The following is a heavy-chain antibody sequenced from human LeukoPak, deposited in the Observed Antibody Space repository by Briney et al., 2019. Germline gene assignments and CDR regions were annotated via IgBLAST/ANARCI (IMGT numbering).Heavy chain of an antibody. J-gene: IGHJ5*02. Sequence: SETLSLACTVSGGSISSYYWSWIRQPAGKGLEWIGRIYTSGSTNYNPSLKSRVTMSVDTFKNQFSLKLSSVTAADTAVYYCARDEGSFNYYGSGSANWFDPWGQGTLVTVSS. CDR1: GGSISSYY. CDR3: ARDEGSFNYYGSGSANWFDP. D-gene: IGHD3-10*01. CDR2: IYTSGST. V-gene: IGHV4-4*07.